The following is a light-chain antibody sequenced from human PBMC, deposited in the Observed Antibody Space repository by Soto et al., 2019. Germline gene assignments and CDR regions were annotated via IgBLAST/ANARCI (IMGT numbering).Light chain of an antibody. J-gene: IGKJ4*01. CDR3: QQYNNWPLT. V-gene: IGKV3-15*01. CDR2: GAS. Sequence: EIVMTQSPATLSVSPGERATLSCRASQSVSSNLAWYQQKPGQAPRLLIYGASIRATGVPARFSGSGSGTEFTVTISSLQSEDLAVYYCQQYNNWPLTFGGGTKVEIK. CDR1: QSVSSN.